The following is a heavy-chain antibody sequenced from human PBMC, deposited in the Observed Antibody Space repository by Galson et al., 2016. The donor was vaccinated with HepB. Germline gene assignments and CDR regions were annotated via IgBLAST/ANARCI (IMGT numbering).Heavy chain of an antibody. J-gene: IGHJ4*02. Sequence: SVKVSCKASGYSFTVYYIHWVRQAPGQGLEWLGRNSPYSGATDYAQKFQGRVTITRDTSINTAYMELSRLTSDDTVVYYCARAGFSGYDLRYWGQGTLVTVS. CDR3: ARAGFSGYDLRY. CDR2: NSPYSGAT. D-gene: IGHD5-12*01. V-gene: IGHV1-2*05. CDR1: GYSFTVYY.